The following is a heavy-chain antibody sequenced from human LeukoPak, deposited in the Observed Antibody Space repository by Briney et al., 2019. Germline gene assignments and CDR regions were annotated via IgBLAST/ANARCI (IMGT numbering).Heavy chain of an antibody. J-gene: IGHJ4*02. Sequence: ASVKVSCKTSGYTFSSYTIIWVRQAPGQGLEWMGWINTNTGNPTYAQGFTGRYVFSLDTSVSTAYLQISGPTADDTAVYFCGRDPRLGIRGYTYGYIDYWGQGTLVTVSS. CDR2: INTNTGNP. CDR3: GRDPRLGIRGYTYGYIDY. V-gene: IGHV7-4-1*02. CDR1: GYTFSSYT. D-gene: IGHD5-18*01.